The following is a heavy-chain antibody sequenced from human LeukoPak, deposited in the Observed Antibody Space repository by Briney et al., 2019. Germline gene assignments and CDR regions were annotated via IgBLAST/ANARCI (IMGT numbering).Heavy chain of an antibody. V-gene: IGHV4-34*01. CDR1: GGSFSGYY. D-gene: IGHD3-10*01. Sequence: PSETLSLTCAVYGGSFSGYYWSWIRQPPGKGLEWIGEINHSGSTNYNPSLKSRVTISVDTSKNQFSLKLSSVTVADTAVYYCARAITMVRGVITPNPVFDYWGQGTLVTVSS. CDR3: ARAITMVRGVITPNPVFDY. CDR2: INHSGST. J-gene: IGHJ4*02.